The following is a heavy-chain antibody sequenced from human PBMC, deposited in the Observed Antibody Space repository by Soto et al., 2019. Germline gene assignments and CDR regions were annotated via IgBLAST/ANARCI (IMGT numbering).Heavy chain of an antibody. CDR1: GGSISSGGYS. V-gene: IGHV4-30-2*01. CDR2: IYHSGST. CDR3: ARVGCSGGGCYSIDYYYYAMDV. J-gene: IGHJ6*02. D-gene: IGHD2-15*01. Sequence: TLSLTCAVSGGSISSGGYSWSWIRQPPGKGLEWIGYIYHSGSTYYNPSLKSRVTISVDRSKNQFSLKLSSVTAADTAVYYCARVGCSGGGCYSIDYYYYAMDVWGQGTTVTVSS.